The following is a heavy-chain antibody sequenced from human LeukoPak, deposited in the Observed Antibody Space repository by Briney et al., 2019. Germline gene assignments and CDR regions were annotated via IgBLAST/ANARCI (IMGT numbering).Heavy chain of an antibody. J-gene: IGHJ6*02. Sequence: GASVKVSCKASGYTFTSYYMHWVRQAPGQGLEWMGIINPSGGSTSYAQKFQGRDTMTRDTSTSTVYMELSSLRSEDTAVYYCARAKKRYCSSTSCPLGMDVWGQGTTVTVSS. CDR1: GYTFTSYY. V-gene: IGHV1-46*01. CDR2: INPSGGST. D-gene: IGHD2-2*01. CDR3: ARAKKRYCSSTSCPLGMDV.